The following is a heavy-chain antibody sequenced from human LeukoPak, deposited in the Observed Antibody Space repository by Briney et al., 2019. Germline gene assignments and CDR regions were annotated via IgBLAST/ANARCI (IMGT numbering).Heavy chain of an antibody. Sequence: PGGSLRLSCAASGFTFTTYTMNWIRQAPGKGLEWVSYISSSSTAIYYADSVKGRFTISRDNSKNTLYLQMNSLRAEDTAVYYCARCNGYNGYYFDYWGQGTLVTVSS. CDR2: ISSSSTAI. CDR1: GFTFTTYT. J-gene: IGHJ4*02. D-gene: IGHD5-24*01. V-gene: IGHV3-48*01. CDR3: ARCNGYNGYYFDY.